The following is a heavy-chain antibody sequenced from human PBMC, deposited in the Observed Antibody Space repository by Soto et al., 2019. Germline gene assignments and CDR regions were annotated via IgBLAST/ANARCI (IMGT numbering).Heavy chain of an antibody. J-gene: IGHJ4*02. V-gene: IGHV1-18*01. CDR3: ARMYYDYAVAL. D-gene: IGHD3-16*01. CDR1: GYNFMTHG. CDR2: ISGFNGNT. Sequence: QVQLVQSGAEVKKPGASVKVSCKASGYNFMTHGISWVRQAPGQGLEWMGWISGFNGNTNYAQKFQGRVTLTTDTSTSTVYMELRSLRSDDTAMYYCARMYYDYAVALWGQGTLVSVSS.